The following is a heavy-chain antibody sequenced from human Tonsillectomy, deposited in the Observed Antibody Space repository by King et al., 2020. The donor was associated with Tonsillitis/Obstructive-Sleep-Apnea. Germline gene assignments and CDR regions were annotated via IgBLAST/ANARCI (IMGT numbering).Heavy chain of an antibody. CDR2: IIPFVGTT. Sequence: QLVQSGAEVKKPGSSVKVSCKASGGTFRSYAFSWVRQAPGQGLEWMGAIIPFVGTTNYAQNFQGRVTITADESTSTAYMELSSLRSEDTAVYYCARLREWCSSTSCYPFYYMDVWGTGTTVTVSS. CDR3: ARLREWCSSTSCYPFYYMDV. V-gene: IGHV1-69*01. CDR1: GGTFRSYA. D-gene: IGHD2-2*01. J-gene: IGHJ6*03.